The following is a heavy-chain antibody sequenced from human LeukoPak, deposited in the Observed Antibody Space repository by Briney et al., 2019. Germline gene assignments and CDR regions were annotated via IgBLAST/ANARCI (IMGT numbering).Heavy chain of an antibody. J-gene: IGHJ4*02. Sequence: SVKVSCKASGGTFSSYAISWVRQAPGQGLEWMGGVIPIFGTANYAQKFQGRVTITADESTSTAYMELSSLRSEDTAVYYCARSARGYSYAYESNFDYWGQGTLVTVSS. CDR1: GGTFSSYA. D-gene: IGHD5-18*01. V-gene: IGHV1-69*01. CDR2: VIPIFGTA. CDR3: ARSARGYSYAYESNFDY.